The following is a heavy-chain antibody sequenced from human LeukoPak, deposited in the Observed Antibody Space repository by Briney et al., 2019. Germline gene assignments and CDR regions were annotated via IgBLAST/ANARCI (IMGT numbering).Heavy chain of an antibody. D-gene: IGHD1-14*01. V-gene: IGHV4-4*09. CDR3: ARQAQDGTDNYFDP. CDR2: IYTSGVT. Sequence: SETLSLTCTVSSGSISGHYWSWIRQSPGRGLEWIGNIYTSGVTKYNPSLNSRVTISIDTSKNRFSLKVTSMTAADTAIYYCARQAQDGTDNYFDPWGRGILVTVSS. CDR1: SGSISGHY. J-gene: IGHJ5*02.